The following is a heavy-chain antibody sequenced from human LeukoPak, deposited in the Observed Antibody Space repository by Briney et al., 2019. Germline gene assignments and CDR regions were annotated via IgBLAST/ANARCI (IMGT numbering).Heavy chain of an antibody. V-gene: IGHV4-59*01. D-gene: IGHD6-13*01. CDR1: GGSISSYY. CDR2: IYYSGST. J-gene: IGHJ4*02. Sequence: SETLSLTCTVSGGSISSYYWSWIRQPPGKGLEWIGYIYYSGSTDYNPSLKSRVTISVDTSKNQFSLKLSSVTAADTAVYYCARGGSSRLGIDYWGQGTLVTVSS. CDR3: ARGGSSRLGIDY.